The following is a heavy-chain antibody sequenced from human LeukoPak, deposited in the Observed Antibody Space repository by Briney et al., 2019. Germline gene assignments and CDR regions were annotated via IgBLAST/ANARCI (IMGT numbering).Heavy chain of an antibody. CDR1: GGSISSYY. CDR2: IYYSGST. D-gene: IGHD3-3*01. J-gene: IGHJ6*04. Sequence: SETLSLTCTVSGGSISSYYWSWIRQPPGKGLEWIGYIYYSGSTNYNPSLKSRVTISVDTSKNQFSLKLSSVTAADTAVYYCARHSQLRFLEWLLVPPDVWGKGTTVTVSS. CDR3: ARHSQLRFLEWLLVPPDV. V-gene: IGHV4-59*01.